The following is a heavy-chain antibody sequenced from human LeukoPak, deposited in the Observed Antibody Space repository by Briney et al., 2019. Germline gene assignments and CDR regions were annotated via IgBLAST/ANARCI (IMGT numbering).Heavy chain of an antibody. D-gene: IGHD3-10*01. CDR2: ISSSSSYT. J-gene: IGHJ6*02. CDR1: GFXFSDYY. V-gene: IGHV3-11*03. Sequence: PGGSLRLSCAASGFXFSDYYMSWIRQAPGKGQEWVSYISSSSSYTNYADSVKGRFTISRDNAKNSLYLQMNSLRAEDTAVYYCARYYSSGSYYIWDYYYYGVDVWGQGTTVTVSS. CDR3: ARYYSSGSYYIWDYYYYGVDV.